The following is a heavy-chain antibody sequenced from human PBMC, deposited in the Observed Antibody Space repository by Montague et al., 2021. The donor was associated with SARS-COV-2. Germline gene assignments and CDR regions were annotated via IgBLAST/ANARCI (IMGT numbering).Heavy chain of an antibody. Sequence: SETLSLTCAVDRDCSVAENRRSWVDQTPGHQLAWNGEICQECSTNYNPSLKSRVTMSVDKSKNQFSLELNSVTAADTALYYCVRAGGLDNRPPVWGQGALVIVSS. D-gene: IGHD3/OR15-3a*01. CDR2: ICQECST. CDR3: VRAGGLDNRPPV. V-gene: IGHV4-4*02. J-gene: IGHJ4*02. CDR1: RDCSVAENR.